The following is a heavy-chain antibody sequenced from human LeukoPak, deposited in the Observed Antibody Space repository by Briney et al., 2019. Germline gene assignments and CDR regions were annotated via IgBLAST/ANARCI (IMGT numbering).Heavy chain of an antibody. J-gene: IGHJ4*02. CDR3: ATTFGELLSPYFDY. CDR1: GFTFSSDS. D-gene: IGHD3-10*02. Sequence: GGSLRLSCAASGFTFSSDSMCRVRHAPRKGVEGVSAIIGSGGSTYYTDSVKSRVTISRDTSKNTLYLQMNTLRAEDTTVYYCATTFGELLSPYFDYWRQGSLVTVPS. V-gene: IGHV3-23*01. CDR2: IIGSGGST.